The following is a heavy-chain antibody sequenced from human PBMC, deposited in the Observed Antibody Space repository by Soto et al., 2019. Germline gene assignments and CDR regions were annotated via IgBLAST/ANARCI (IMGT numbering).Heavy chain of an antibody. CDR2: ITTTAV. D-gene: IGHD2-15*01. V-gene: IGHV3-23*01. CDR1: GFTFSTYA. Sequence: EVQLLETGGGLVQPGGSLRLSCAASGFTFSTYAMTWVRQAPGRGLEWVSTITTTAVFYADSVKGRFTVSRDNPKNTVDLLMSSLRAEDTAVYYCARRGYCSGGSCYGDYFQHWGQGTLVTVSS. CDR3: ARRGYCSGGSCYGDYFQH. J-gene: IGHJ1*01.